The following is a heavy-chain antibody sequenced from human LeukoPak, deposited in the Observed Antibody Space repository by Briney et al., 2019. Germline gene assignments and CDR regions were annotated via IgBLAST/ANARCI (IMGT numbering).Heavy chain of an antibody. CDR3: ARANRIAVAGT. J-gene: IGHJ5*02. Sequence: NPSETLSLTCAVYGGSFSGYYWSWIRQPPGKGLEWIGEINHSGSTNYNPSLKSRVTISVDTSKNQFSLKLSSVTAADTAVYYCARANRIAVAGTWGQGTLVTVSS. V-gene: IGHV4-34*01. CDR1: GGSFSGYY. CDR2: INHSGST. D-gene: IGHD6-19*01.